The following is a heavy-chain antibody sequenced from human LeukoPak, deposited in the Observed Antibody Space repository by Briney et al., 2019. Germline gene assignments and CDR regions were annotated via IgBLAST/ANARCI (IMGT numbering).Heavy chain of an antibody. Sequence: SVKVSCKASRGTFSSYAISWVRQAPGQGLEWMGGIIPIFGTANYAQKFQGRVTITADESTSTAYMELSSLRSEDTAVYYCASGRGSSSWYSFDYWGQGTLVTVSS. D-gene: IGHD6-13*01. CDR1: RGTFSSYA. V-gene: IGHV1-69*01. CDR3: ASGRGSSSWYSFDY. CDR2: IIPIFGTA. J-gene: IGHJ4*02.